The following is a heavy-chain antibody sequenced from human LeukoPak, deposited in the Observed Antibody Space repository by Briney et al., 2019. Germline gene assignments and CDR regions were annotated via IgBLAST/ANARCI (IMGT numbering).Heavy chain of an antibody. V-gene: IGHV3-48*03. CDR3: AKFTAMIYWYFDL. CDR1: GFTFSSYE. J-gene: IGHJ2*01. Sequence: PGGSLRLSCAASGFTFSSYEMNWVRQAPGKGLEWVSYTSSSGSTIYYADSVKGRFTISRDNAKNSLYLQMNSLRAEDTAVYYCAKFTAMIYWYFDLWGRGTLVTVSS. CDR2: TSSSGSTI. D-gene: IGHD5-18*01.